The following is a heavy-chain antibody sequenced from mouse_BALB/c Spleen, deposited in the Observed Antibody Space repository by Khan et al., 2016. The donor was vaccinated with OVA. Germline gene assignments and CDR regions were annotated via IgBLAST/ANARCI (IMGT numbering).Heavy chain of an antibody. CDR3: TNGNYGWFAY. Sequence: EVELVESGGGLVKPGGSLKLSCAAAGFTFSSFAMSWVRQTPEKRLDWVATISSAGTYTYYPDSVEGRFTISRDNAKNTLYLQMNSLRSEDTAKYYCTNGNYGWFAYWGQGTLVTVSA. V-gene: IGHV5-9-1*01. D-gene: IGHD2-1*01. J-gene: IGHJ3*01. CDR1: GFTFSSFA. CDR2: ISSAGTYT.